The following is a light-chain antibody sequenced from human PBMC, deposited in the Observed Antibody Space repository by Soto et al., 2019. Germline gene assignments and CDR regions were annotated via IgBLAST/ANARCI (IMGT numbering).Light chain of an antibody. CDR1: QSVINKY. CDR2: GSS. J-gene: IGKJ2*01. Sequence: EVVLTQSPGTLSLSPGERATLSCRASQSVINKYLAWYQQKPGQAPRLLIFGSSDRATGIPDRFSGSGSGTDFTLTIRRLEPEDFAVYYCQQYGSSPPYTFGQGTKLEIK. V-gene: IGKV3-20*01. CDR3: QQYGSSPPYT.